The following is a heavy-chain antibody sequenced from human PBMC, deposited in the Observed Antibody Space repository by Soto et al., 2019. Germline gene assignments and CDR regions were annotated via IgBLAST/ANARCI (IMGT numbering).Heavy chain of an antibody. V-gene: IGHV1-8*01. CDR1: GYTFTSYD. CDR3: AREEWVVAATGYWFDP. D-gene: IGHD2-15*01. CDR2: MNPNSGNT. Sequence: QVQLVQSGAEVKKPGASVKVSCKASGYTFTSYDINWVRQATGQGLEWMGWMNPNSGNTGYAQKFQGRVTMTRNTSISTAYMELSSLRSEDTAVYYCAREEWVVAATGYWFDPWGQGTLVTVSS. J-gene: IGHJ5*02.